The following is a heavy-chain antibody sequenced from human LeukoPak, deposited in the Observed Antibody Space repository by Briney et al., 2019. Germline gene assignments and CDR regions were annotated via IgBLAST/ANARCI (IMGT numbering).Heavy chain of an antibody. D-gene: IGHD4-17*01. CDR1: GFTFSSYS. CDR2: INRDGSST. V-gene: IGHV3-74*01. CDR3: ARDEPTVTTGPPVGS. J-gene: IGHJ4*02. Sequence: GGSLRLSCAASGFTFSSYSMNWVRQAPGKGLVWVSRINRDGSSTTYADSVKGRFTISRDNARNTLYLQMNSLRAEDTAIYYCARDEPTVTTGPPVGSWGQGNLVTVSS.